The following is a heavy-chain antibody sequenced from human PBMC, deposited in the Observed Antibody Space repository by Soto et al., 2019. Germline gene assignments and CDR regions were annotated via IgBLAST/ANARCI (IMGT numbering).Heavy chain of an antibody. D-gene: IGHD6-13*01. V-gene: IGHV3-23*01. CDR3: AKDLAGYSRHIDY. CDR1: GFTFNNCA. J-gene: IGHJ4*02. CDR2: VSGSGTST. Sequence: GGSLRLSCAASGFTFNNCAMSWVRQAPGKGLEWVSAVSGSGTSTYYADSVKGRFTISRDNSKNTLYLQMNSLRAEDTAVYYCAKDLAGYSRHIDYWGQGTLVTVSS.